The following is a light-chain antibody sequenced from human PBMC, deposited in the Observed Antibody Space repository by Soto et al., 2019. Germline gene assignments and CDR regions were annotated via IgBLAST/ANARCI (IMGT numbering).Light chain of an antibody. CDR1: NNL. CDR2: EGT. J-gene: IGLJ1*01. CDR3: CVYVGARSYV. V-gene: IGLV2-23*01. Sequence: QSAPTQPASVSGSPGQSITISCTGTNNLVSWYQQHPGKAHKVVIYEGTKRPSSVSNRFSGSNSGRTASLTISGLQAEAEAHYFCCVYVGARSYVFGPGTKLTVL.